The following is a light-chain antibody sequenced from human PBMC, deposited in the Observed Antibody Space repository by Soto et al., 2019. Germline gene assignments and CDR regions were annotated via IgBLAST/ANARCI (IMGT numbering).Light chain of an antibody. V-gene: IGLV1-44*01. J-gene: IGLJ3*02. CDR1: SSNIGSNT. CDR2: SNN. Sequence: SVLTQPPSASGTPGQRVTISCSGSSSNIGSNTVNWYQQLPGTAPKLLIYSNNQRPSGVPDRFSGSKSGTSASLAISGLQSEDEADYNCAAWDDSLNGPVFGGGTKLTVL. CDR3: AAWDDSLNGPV.